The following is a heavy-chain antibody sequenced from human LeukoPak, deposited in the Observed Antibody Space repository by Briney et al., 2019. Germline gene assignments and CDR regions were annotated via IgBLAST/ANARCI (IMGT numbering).Heavy chain of an antibody. V-gene: IGHV1-2*06. D-gene: IGHD3-22*01. Sequence: ASVKVSCKASGYTFTGYYMHWVRQAPGQGLEWMGRINPNSGGTNYAQKFQGRVTMTRDTSISTAYMELSRLRSNDTAVYYCAREGYYYDSSGYYWGQGTLATVSS. CDR3: AREGYYYDSSGYY. CDR2: INPNSGGT. J-gene: IGHJ4*02. CDR1: GYTFTGYY.